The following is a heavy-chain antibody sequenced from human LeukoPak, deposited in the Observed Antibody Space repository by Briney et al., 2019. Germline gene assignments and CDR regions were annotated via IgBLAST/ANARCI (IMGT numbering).Heavy chain of an antibody. CDR2: IYYSGNT. D-gene: IGHD3-22*01. J-gene: IGHJ4*02. CDR3: ASVTYYYDSSGYFDY. Sequence: TSETLSLTCTVSGGSIRSSSYYWGCLRQPPGKELDWNGSIYYSGNTYYYPPLKSRVTISVDTSKNQFSLKLSSVTAADTAVYYCASVTYYYDSSGYFDYWGQGTLVTASS. V-gene: IGHV4-39*01. CDR1: GGSIRSSSYY.